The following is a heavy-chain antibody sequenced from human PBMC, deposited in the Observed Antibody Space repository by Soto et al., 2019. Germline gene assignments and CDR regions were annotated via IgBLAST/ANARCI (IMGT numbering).Heavy chain of an antibody. J-gene: IGHJ5*02. Sequence: PSETLSLTCTVSGGSISSYYWSWIRQPPGKGLEWIGDIYYSGSTNYNPSLKSRVTISVDTSKNQFSLKLSSVTAADTAVYYCARGLNIVVVPAAIANSRWFDPWGQGTLVTVSS. CDR1: GGSISSYY. D-gene: IGHD2-2*01. CDR3: ARGLNIVVVPAAIANSRWFDP. V-gene: IGHV4-59*12. CDR2: IYYSGST.